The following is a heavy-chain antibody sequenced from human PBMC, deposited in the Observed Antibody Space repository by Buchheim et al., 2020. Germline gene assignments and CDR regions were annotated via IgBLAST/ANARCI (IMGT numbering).Heavy chain of an antibody. J-gene: IGHJ6*02. D-gene: IGHD3-3*01. Sequence: EVQLVESGGGLVQPGGSLRLSCAASGFTFSSYWMSWVRQAPGKGLEWVANIKQDGSEKYYVDSVKGRFTISRDNAKNSLYLQMNSLGAEDTAVYYCARAEWYGPQGYYGMDVWGQGTT. CDR1: GFTFSSYW. V-gene: IGHV3-7*01. CDR3: ARAEWYGPQGYYGMDV. CDR2: IKQDGSEK.